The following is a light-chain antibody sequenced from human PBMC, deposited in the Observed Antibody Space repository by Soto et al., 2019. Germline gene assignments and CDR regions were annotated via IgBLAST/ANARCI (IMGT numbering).Light chain of an antibody. J-gene: IGKJ1*01. CDR1: QCVGSN. V-gene: IGKV3-15*01. CDR3: QQYNNWPPWT. CDR2: GAS. Sequence: EIVMTQSPATLSVSPGERATLSCRASQCVGSNLAWYQQKPGQAPRLLIHGASTRATGLPARFSGSGSGTEFTLTISSLQSEDFALYYYQQYNNWPPWTFGHGTKVEIK.